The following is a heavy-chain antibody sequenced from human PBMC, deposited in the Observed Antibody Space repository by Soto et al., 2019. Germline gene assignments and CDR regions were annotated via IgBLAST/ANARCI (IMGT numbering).Heavy chain of an antibody. CDR3: ARSSMVTVEYFDF. J-gene: IGHJ4*02. CDR1: GGSISSYY. CDR2: IYYSGST. D-gene: IGHD5-18*01. Sequence: PSETLSLTCTVSGGSISSYYWSWIRQPPGKGLEWIGYIYYSGSTNYNPSLKSRVTISVDTSKNQFSLKLSSVTAADTAVYYCARSSMVTVEYFDFWGQGTVVTVSS. V-gene: IGHV4-59*01.